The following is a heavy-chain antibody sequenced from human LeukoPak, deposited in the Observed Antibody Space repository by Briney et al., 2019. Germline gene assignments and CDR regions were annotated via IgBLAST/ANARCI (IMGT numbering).Heavy chain of an antibody. CDR3: AKGNYYGPFDY. V-gene: IGHV3-30*18. Sequence: GGSLRLSCAASGFTFSSYGMHWVRQAPGKGLEWVAGISYDGSNKYFADSVKGRFTISRDNSKNTLYLQMNSLRAEDTAVYYCAKGNYYGPFDYWGQGTLVTVSS. D-gene: IGHD3-10*01. J-gene: IGHJ4*02. CDR2: ISYDGSNK. CDR1: GFTFSSYG.